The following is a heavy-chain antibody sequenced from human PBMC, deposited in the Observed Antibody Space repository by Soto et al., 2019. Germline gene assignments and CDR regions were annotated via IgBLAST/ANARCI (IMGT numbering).Heavy chain of an antibody. CDR1: GGTFSSYT. CDR3: ARDHLYCSGGSCYYYFDY. D-gene: IGHD2-15*01. J-gene: IGHJ4*02. Sequence: GASVKVSCKASGGTFSSYTISWVRQAPGQGLEWMGRIIPILGIANYAQKFQGRVTITADKSTSTAYMELSSLRSEDTAVYYCARDHLYCSGGSCYYYFDYCGQGTLVTVSS. V-gene: IGHV1-69*04. CDR2: IIPILGIA.